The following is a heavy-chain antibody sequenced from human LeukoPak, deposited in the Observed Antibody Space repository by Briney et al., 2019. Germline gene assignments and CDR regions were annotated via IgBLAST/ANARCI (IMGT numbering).Heavy chain of an antibody. J-gene: IGHJ4*02. CDR2: INHSGST. D-gene: IGHD1-26*01. Sequence: SETLSLTCTVSGGSISRYYWSWIRQPPGKGLEWIGEINHSGSTNYNPSLKSRVTISVDTSKNQFSLKLSSVTAADTAVYYCARGRVVGTTMVFFNYWGQGTLVTVSS. V-gene: IGHV4-34*01. CDR3: ARGRVVGTTMVFFNY. CDR1: GGSISRYY.